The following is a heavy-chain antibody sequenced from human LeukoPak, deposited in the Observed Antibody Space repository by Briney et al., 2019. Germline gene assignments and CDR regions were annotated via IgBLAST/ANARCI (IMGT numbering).Heavy chain of an antibody. D-gene: IGHD4-23*01. CDR3: ARNGGNSDFDY. J-gene: IGHJ4*02. CDR2: IYHSGST. V-gene: IGHV4-4*02. Sequence: SETLTLTCAVSGGSISSSSGNCWTWVRQPPGKGLEWIGEIYHSGSTNYNPSLKSRVTMLLDKSKNQFSLKLSSVTAADTAVYYCARNGGNSDFDYWGQGTLVTVSS. CDR1: GGSISSSSGNC.